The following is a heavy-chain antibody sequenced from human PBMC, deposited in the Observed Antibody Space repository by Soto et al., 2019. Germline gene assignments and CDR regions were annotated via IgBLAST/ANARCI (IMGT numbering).Heavy chain of an antibody. D-gene: IGHD2-2*01. CDR1: GGSINSGDSY. J-gene: IGHJ4*02. V-gene: IGHV4-31*03. CDR3: ARDAPGVDPY. Sequence: QVQLQESGPGLVRPSQTLSLTCTVSGGSINSGDSYWNWIRQHPEKGLEWIGYINYRGSTFYNPSLKSRIIISVDTSKNQFSLKLSSVTAADTAVYYCARDAPGVDPYWGQGTLVTVSS. CDR2: INYRGST.